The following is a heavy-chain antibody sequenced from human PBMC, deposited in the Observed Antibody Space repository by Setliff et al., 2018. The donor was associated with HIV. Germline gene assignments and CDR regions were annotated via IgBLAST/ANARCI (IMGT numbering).Heavy chain of an antibody. CDR3: ATQLSNSFDS. Sequence: ASVKVSCKASGYSFTDYFMHWVRQAPGQGLEWMGWISPDNGDTTTAQRFQGRVTMTRDTPINTAYLELSGLRSDDTAVYFCATQLSNSFDSWGQGTLVTVSS. D-gene: IGHD1-1*01. J-gene: IGHJ4*02. V-gene: IGHV1-2*02. CDR2: ISPDNGDT. CDR1: GYSFTDYF.